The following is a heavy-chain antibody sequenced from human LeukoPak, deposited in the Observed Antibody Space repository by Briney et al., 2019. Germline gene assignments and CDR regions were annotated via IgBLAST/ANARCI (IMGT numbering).Heavy chain of an antibody. CDR3: ARDSYCSGGTCYSRVGY. J-gene: IGHJ4*02. CDR1: GYIFTNYP. CDR2: INTNTGNP. D-gene: IGHD2-15*01. Sequence: ASVKVSCKASGYIFTNYPMNWVRQAPGQGLEWMGLINTNTGNPTYAQGLTERFVFSWDTSVSTAYLQITSLKAEDTAVYFCARDSYCSGGTCYSRVGYWGQGTEVTVSS. V-gene: IGHV7-4-1*02.